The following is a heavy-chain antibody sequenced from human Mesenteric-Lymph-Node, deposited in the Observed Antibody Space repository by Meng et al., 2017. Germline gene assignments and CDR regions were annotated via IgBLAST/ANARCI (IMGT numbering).Heavy chain of an antibody. V-gene: IGHV3-9*01. J-gene: IGHJ4*02. CDR3: ATDPRLSASPFDY. Sequence: SLKISCAASGFTFDDYAMHWVRQAPGKGLEWVSGISWNSGSIGYADSVKGRFTISRDDSKNTVYLQMNSLKTEDTAVYYCATDPRLSASPFDYWGQGTLVTVSS. CDR2: ISWNSGSI. CDR1: GFTFDDYA.